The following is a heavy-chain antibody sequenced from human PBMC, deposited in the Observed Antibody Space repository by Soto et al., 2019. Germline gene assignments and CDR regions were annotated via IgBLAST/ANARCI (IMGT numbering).Heavy chain of an antibody. D-gene: IGHD3-3*01. CDR2: ISYDGSNK. CDR1: VFTFSSYG. J-gene: IGHJ6*01. V-gene: IGHV3-30*18. CDR3: AKSSGQVLRFLEWATSNQTPVEV. Sequence: GGSLRLSCASSVFTFSSYGMHCVRHAPGKWLEWVAVISYDGSNKYYADSVKGRFTISRDNSKNTLYLQMNSLRAEDTAVYYCAKSSGQVLRFLEWATSNQTPVEVWGQGTTVIVS.